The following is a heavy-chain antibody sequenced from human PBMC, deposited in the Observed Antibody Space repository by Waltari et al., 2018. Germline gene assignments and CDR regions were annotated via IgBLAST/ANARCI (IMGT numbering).Heavy chain of an antibody. CDR1: AFTVSSTS. CDR3: TTRVAISGVPGMPDY. V-gene: IGHV3-53*01. Sequence: EVQLVESGGGLIQAGGSLRLSCAASAFTVSSTSIAWVRQAPGKGLESVAISYSHGTTSYADSVKGRFTISRDNSKNTLFLQMSSVRVDDTAMYYCTTRVAISGVPGMPDYWGQGTLVTVSS. J-gene: IGHJ4*02. CDR2: SYSHGTT. D-gene: IGHD2-15*01.